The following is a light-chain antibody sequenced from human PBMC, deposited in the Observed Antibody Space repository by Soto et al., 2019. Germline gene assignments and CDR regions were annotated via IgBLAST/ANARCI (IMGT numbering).Light chain of an antibody. J-gene: IGKJ3*01. CDR1: QSLSTN. CDR3: QQYNYWPPFT. CDR2: DAS. V-gene: IGKV3-15*01. Sequence: EIVMTQSPATLSVSPGERATLSCRASQSLSTNLAWYQQKPGQAPRLLIYDASTRATGIPARFSGSGSGAEFTLTISSLQSADFAVYYCQQYNYWPPFTFGPGTKLDIK.